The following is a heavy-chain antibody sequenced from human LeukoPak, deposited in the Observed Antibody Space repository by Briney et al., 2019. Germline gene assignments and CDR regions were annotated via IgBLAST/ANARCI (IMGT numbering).Heavy chain of an antibody. CDR1: GFTFSSYG. V-gene: IGHV3-23*01. D-gene: IGHD3-10*01. CDR3: ARGPGSGTGGMDV. J-gene: IGHJ6*02. Sequence: GGSLRLSCAASGFTFSSYGMNWVRQAPGKGLEWVSAITDSGVSTYYADSVKGRFTVSRDSSRNTLYLQMNSLRTEDTAMYYCARGPGSGTGGMDVWGQGTTVTVSS. CDR2: ITDSGVST.